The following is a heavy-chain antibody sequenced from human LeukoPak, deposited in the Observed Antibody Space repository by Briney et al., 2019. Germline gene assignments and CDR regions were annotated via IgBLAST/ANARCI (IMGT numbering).Heavy chain of an antibody. CDR3: ARLYGDGDY. Sequence: GGSLRLSCAASGFTFNNYWMSWVRQAPGKGPEWVANIKQDGSEKDCADSVKGRFTISRDNAKNSLYLQINSLRAEDTAVYYCARLYGDGDYWGQGTLVTVSS. V-gene: IGHV3-7*01. D-gene: IGHD4-17*01. J-gene: IGHJ4*02. CDR1: GFTFNNYW. CDR2: IKQDGSEK.